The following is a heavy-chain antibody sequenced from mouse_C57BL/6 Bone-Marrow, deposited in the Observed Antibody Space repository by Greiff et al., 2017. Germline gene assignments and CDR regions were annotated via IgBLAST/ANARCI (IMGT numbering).Heavy chain of an antibody. CDR2: INPNNGGT. D-gene: IGHD2-4*01. J-gene: IGHJ2*01. Sequence: EVQLQQSGPELVKPGASVKMSCKASGYTFTDYNMHWVKQSHGKSLEWIGYINPNNGGTSYNQKFKGKATLTVNKSSSTAYMELRSLTSEDSAVYYCARGSDYGGPFDYGGRGTALPVSS. CDR3: ARGSDYGGPFDY. CDR1: GYTFTDYN. V-gene: IGHV1-22*01.